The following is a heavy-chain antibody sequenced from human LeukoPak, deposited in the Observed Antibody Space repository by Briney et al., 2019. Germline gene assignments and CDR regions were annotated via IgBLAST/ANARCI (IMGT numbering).Heavy chain of an antibody. CDR2: ISSSGSTI. CDR3: AELGITMIGGV. J-gene: IGHJ6*04. D-gene: IGHD3-10*02. CDR1: GYSISSGYY. Sequence: NSSETLSLTCTVSGYSISSGYYWGWVRQAPGKGLEWFSYISSSGSTIYYADSVKGRFTISRDNTKNSLYLQMNSLRAEDTAVYYCAELGITMIGGVWGKGTTVTISS. V-gene: IGHV3-11*04.